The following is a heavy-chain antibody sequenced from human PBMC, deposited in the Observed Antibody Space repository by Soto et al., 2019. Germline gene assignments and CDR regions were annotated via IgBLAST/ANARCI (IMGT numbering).Heavy chain of an antibody. D-gene: IGHD2-21*02. V-gene: IGHV3-23*01. CDR2: IGASGDIT. CDR3: AKDDFTDRGDDYFDY. Sequence: SLRLSCAASGFSFTNFAMSWVRQAPGKGLEWVAGIGASGDITWYADSVKGRLSISRDNSKNTLYLQLNSLRFEDTAVYYCAKDDFTDRGDDYFDYWGPGTLVTVSS. J-gene: IGHJ4*02. CDR1: GFSFTNFA.